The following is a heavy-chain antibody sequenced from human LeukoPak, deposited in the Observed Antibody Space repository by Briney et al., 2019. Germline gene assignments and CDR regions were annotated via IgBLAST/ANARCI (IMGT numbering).Heavy chain of an antibody. CDR3: AREDGRSGYYIDGMDV. V-gene: IGHV4-31*03. CDR1: GGSISSGGYY. J-gene: IGHJ6*02. CDR2: IYYSGST. Sequence: SETLSLTCTVSGGSISSGGYYWSWIRQHPGKGLEWIGYIYYSGSTYYNPSLKSRVTISVDTSKNQFSLKLSSVTAADTAVYYCAREDGRSGYYIDGMDVWGQGTTVTVSS. D-gene: IGHD3-22*01.